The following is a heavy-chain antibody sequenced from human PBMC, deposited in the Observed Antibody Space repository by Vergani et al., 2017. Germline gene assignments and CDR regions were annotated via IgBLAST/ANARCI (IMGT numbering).Heavy chain of an antibody. V-gene: IGHV1-2*02. CDR3: ARDPAGRRYYYYYYMDV. CDR2: INPNSGGT. Sequence: QVQLVQSGAEVKKPGASVKVSCKASGYTFTGYYMHWVRQAPGQGLEWMVWINPNSGGTNYAQKFQGRVTMTRDTSISTAYMELSRLRSDDTAVYYCARDPAGRRYYYYYYMDVWGKGTTVTVSS. CDR1: GYTFTGYY. J-gene: IGHJ6*03.